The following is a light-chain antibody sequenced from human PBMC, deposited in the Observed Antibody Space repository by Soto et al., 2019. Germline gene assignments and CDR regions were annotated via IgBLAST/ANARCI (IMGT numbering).Light chain of an antibody. CDR2: KAS. CDR1: QSISSW. V-gene: IGKV1-5*03. J-gene: IGKJ1*01. Sequence: DIQMTQSPSTLSASVGARVTINCRASQSISSWLAWYQQKPGKAPKILIYKASSLESGVPLRFSGSGSGTEFTLTISSLQPDDFATYYCQQYNSYRTFGQGTKVDI. CDR3: QQYNSYRT.